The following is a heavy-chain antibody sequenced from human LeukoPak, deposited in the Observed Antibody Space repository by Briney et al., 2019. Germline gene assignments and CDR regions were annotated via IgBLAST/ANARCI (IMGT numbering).Heavy chain of an antibody. CDR3: ARQGDYVVDY. Sequence: PSGTLSLTCTASGGSISSGYWWSWVRQPPGKGLEWIAEIHHSGSANYNPSLKSRVTISVDKSNNQFSLNLSSVTAADTAVYYCARQGDYVVDYWGQGTLVTVSS. J-gene: IGHJ4*02. D-gene: IGHD3-16*01. CDR2: IHHSGSA. CDR1: GGSISSGYW. V-gene: IGHV4-4*02.